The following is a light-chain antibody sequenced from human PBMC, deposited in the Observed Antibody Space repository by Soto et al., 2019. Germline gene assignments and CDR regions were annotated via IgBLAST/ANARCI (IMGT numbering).Light chain of an antibody. CDR2: GAS. CDR3: QQYNNWPPLT. V-gene: IGKV3-20*01. J-gene: IGKJ4*01. CDR1: QSVSSSY. Sequence: EIVLTQSPGTLSLSPGERATLSCRASQSVSSSYLAWYQQKPGQAPRLLIYGASSRATVIPDRFSGSGSGTEFTLTISSLQSEDFAVYYCQQYNNWPPLTFGGGTKVDIK.